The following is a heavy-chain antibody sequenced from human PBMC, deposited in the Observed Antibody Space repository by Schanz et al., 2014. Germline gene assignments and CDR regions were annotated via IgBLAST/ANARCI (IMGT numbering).Heavy chain of an antibody. Sequence: QVQLVQSGAEVKKPGASMKVSCKASGYTFTTYYMLWVRQAPGQGLEWMGWIIPILGIANYAQKFQGRVTITADKSTSTAYMELSSLRSDDTAVYYCARGGGPEDVFDIWGQGTILTVSS. CDR3: ARGGGPEDVFDI. D-gene: IGHD5-12*01. J-gene: IGHJ3*02. CDR1: GYTFTTYY. CDR2: IIPILGIA. V-gene: IGHV1-69*10.